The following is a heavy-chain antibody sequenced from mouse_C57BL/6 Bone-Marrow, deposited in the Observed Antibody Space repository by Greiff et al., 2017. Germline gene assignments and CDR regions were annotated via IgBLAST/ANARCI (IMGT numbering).Heavy chain of an antibody. V-gene: IGHV5-17*01. Sequence: EVNVVESRGGLVKPGGSLKLSCAASGFTFSDYGMHWVRQAPEKGLEWVAYISSGSSTIYYADTVKGRFTISSDNAKNTLFLQMTSLRSEDTAMYYCASTTVVATDWFAYWGQGTLVTVSA. CDR2: ISSGSSTI. CDR1: GFTFSDYG. CDR3: ASTTVVATDWFAY. J-gene: IGHJ3*01. D-gene: IGHD1-1*01.